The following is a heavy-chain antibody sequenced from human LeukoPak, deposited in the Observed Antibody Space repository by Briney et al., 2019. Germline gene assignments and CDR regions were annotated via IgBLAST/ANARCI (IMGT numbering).Heavy chain of an antibody. CDR3: ARQETHYDFWSGSLGLDY. CDR1: GFTFSSYW. D-gene: IGHD3-3*01. Sequence: GGSLRLSCAASGFTFSSYWMSWVRQAPGKGLEWVANIKQDGSEKYYVDSVKGRFTISRDNAKNSLYLQMNSLRAEDTAVYYCARQETHYDFWSGSLGLDYWGQGTLVTVSS. J-gene: IGHJ4*02. V-gene: IGHV3-7*01. CDR2: IKQDGSEK.